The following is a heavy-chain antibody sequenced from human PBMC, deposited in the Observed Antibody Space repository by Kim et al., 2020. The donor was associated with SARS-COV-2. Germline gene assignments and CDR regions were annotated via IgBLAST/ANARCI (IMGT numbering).Heavy chain of an antibody. D-gene: IGHD2-15*01. CDR2: VSYDGSDK. J-gene: IGHJ4*02. CDR3: AKSSSHCSGGSCSGFDY. Sequence: GGSLRLSCAASGFIFSSYGMHWVRQAPGKGLEWVAVVSYDGSDKYYADSVKGRFTISRDKSKNTLLLQMSSLRAEDTAVYYCAKSSSHCSGGSCSGFDYWGQGTLVTVSS. V-gene: IGHV3-30*18. CDR1: GFIFSSYG.